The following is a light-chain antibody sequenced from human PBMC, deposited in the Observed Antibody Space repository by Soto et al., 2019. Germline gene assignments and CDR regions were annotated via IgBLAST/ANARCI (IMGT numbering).Light chain of an antibody. CDR2: DAS. Sequence: TVMTQFPATLSLSPGERVSLSWKASQSVSINLAWYRKIPGQAPRLLLYDASTRATGIPARFSGSGSCTDLTLTISSLQSEDFAPYYCQQYNDWPPITFGQGTRLEIK. CDR3: QQYNDWPPIT. V-gene: IGKV3-15*01. CDR1: QSVSIN. J-gene: IGKJ5*01.